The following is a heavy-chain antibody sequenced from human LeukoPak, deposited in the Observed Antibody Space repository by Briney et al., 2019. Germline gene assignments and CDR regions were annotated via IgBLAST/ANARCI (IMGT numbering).Heavy chain of an antibody. V-gene: IGHV3-30*04. CDR2: ISYDGSNK. J-gene: IGHJ4*02. CDR1: GFTFSSYA. D-gene: IGHD1-26*01. CDR3: ARPPPWALLHFDY. Sequence: GRSLRLSCAASGFTFSSYAMHWVRQAPGKGLEWVAVISYDGSNKYYADSVKGRFTISRDNSKNTLYLQMNSLRAEDTAVYYCARPPPWALLHFDYWGQGTLVTVST.